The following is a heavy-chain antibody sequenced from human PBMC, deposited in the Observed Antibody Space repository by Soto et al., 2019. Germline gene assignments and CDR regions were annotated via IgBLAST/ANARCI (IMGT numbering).Heavy chain of an antibody. J-gene: IGHJ6*02. D-gene: IGHD4-17*01. Sequence: QVQLQQSGPSLVEPSETLSLTCTVSSGPDRSHNWGWIRQPPGRGLEWIGYVYYTGDTAYNPSLRGRVTISADTSTNDISLTLNSVTAADTAVYYCVRQGIDYLHGLVDVWGQGTTVSVSS. CDR3: VRQGIDYLHGLVDV. CDR1: SGPDRSHN. CDR2: VYYTGDT. V-gene: IGHV4-59*08.